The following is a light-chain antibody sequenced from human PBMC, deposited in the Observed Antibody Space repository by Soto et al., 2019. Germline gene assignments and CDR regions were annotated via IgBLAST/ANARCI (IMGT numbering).Light chain of an antibody. CDR1: QSISNSY. CDR2: GAS. CDR3: QQYGSSPWT. J-gene: IGKJ1*01. Sequence: IVLTQSPGTLSLSTGERATLSCRASQSISNSYLAWYQQKPGQAARLLIHGASSRATGVPDSFSGTVSATDYTLNISRLEPEDFPVYYCQQYGSSPWTFGQGTKVEMK. V-gene: IGKV3-20*01.